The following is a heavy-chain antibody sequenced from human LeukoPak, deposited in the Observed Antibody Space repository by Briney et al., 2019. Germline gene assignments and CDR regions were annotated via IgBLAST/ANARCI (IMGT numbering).Heavy chain of an antibody. CDR1: GFTFSSYA. CDR3: AKDSVLNGDYDY. CDR2: ISGSGGST. J-gene: IGHJ4*02. Sequence: GGSLRLSGAASGFTFSSYAMSWVRQAPGKGLEWVSAISGSGGSTYYADSVKGRFTISRDNSKNTLYLQMNSLRAEDTAVYYCAKDSVLNGDYDYWGQGTLVTVSS. V-gene: IGHV3-23*01. D-gene: IGHD4-17*01.